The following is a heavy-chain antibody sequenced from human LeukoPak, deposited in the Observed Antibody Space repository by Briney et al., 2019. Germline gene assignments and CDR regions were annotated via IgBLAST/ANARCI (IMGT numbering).Heavy chain of an antibody. CDR3: ARVYSSSWTPADYFDY. CDR1: GYTFPSYG. D-gene: IGHD6-13*01. Sequence: ASVKVSCRACGYTFPSYGIRWVRHAPGQGLEWMGWISAYNGNTNYAQKLQGRVTMTTDTSTSTAYMELRSLRSDDAAAYYCARVYSSSWTPADYFDYWGQGTLVTVSS. J-gene: IGHJ4*02. CDR2: ISAYNGNT. V-gene: IGHV1-18*01.